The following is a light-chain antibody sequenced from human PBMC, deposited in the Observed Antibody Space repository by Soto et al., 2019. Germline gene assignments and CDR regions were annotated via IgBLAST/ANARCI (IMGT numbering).Light chain of an antibody. CDR3: QNYNSAPLT. CDR2: AAS. Sequence: DIQMTQSPSSLSASVGDRVTITFGASQSITRFLNWYQQKPGKVPKLLIYAASTLQSGVPSRFSGSGSGTEFTLTISSLQPEDVATYYCQNYNSAPLTFGGGTKVDIK. J-gene: IGKJ4*01. CDR1: QSITRF. V-gene: IGKV1-27*01.